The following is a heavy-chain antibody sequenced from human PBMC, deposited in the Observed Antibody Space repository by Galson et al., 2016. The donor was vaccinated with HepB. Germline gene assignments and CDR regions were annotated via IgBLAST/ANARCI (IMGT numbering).Heavy chain of an antibody. D-gene: IGHD6-19*01. Sequence: SLRLSCAASGFTFSDYGIHWVRQAPGKGLEWVALISYDGGVKYYGDSVKGRCTISRDNAKNTLSLQMVNLTSDDTAVYHCAKNVGSNGWYYFDHWGQGTLVTVSS. CDR3: AKNVGSNGWYYFDH. CDR1: GFTFSDYG. V-gene: IGHV3-30*18. CDR2: ISYDGGVK. J-gene: IGHJ4*02.